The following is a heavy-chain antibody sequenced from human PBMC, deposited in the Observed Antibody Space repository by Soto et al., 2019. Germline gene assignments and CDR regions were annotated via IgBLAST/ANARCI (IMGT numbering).Heavy chain of an antibody. CDR2: IIPIFGTA. J-gene: IGHJ6*02. Sequence: GASVKVSCKASGGTFSSYAISWVRQAPGQGLEWMGGIIPIFGTANYAQKFQGRVTITADESTSTAYMELSSLRSEDTAVYYCARAYYDSSGYYAYYYYGMDVWGQGTTVTVSS. CDR3: ARAYYDSSGYYAYYYYGMDV. CDR1: GGTFSSYA. D-gene: IGHD3-22*01. V-gene: IGHV1-69*13.